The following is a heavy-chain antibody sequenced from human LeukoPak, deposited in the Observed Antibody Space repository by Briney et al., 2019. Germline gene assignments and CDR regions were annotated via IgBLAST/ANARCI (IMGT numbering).Heavy chain of an antibody. J-gene: IGHJ4*02. V-gene: IGHV1-69*01. CDR2: IIPIFGTA. CDR3: ARGPFYDSSGYHDDY. Sequence: SVTVSCKSSGGTFSSYAISWVRQAPGQGLEWMGGIIPIFGTANYAQKFQGRVTITADESTSTAYMELSSLRSEDTAVYYCARGPFYDSSGYHDDYWGQGTVVTVSS. D-gene: IGHD3-22*01. CDR1: GGTFSSYA.